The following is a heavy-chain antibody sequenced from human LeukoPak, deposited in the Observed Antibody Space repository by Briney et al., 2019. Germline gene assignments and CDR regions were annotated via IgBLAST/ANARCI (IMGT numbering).Heavy chain of an antibody. D-gene: IGHD3-22*01. J-gene: IGHJ5*02. CDR3: AREMYYYDSSGYYKGSNWFDP. Sequence: SETLSLTSTVSGGSISAYYWSCIRQPPGKELEWIGYVYYSGATNYNPSLKSRVTISVDTSKNQFSLKLSSVTAADTAVYYCAREMYYYDSSGYYKGSNWFDPWGQGTLGTVSS. V-gene: IGHV4-59*01. CDR2: VYYSGAT. CDR1: GGSISAYY.